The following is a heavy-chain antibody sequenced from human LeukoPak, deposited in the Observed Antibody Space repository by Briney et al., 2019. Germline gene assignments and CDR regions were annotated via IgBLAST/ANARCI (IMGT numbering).Heavy chain of an antibody. D-gene: IGHD3-22*01. CDR1: GGTFTSYA. J-gene: IGHJ4*02. V-gene: IGHV1-69*06. Sequence: ASVKVSCKASGGTFTSYAISWVRQAPGQGLEWMGGIIPNFGTANYAQKFQGRVTITADKSTSTAYMELSSLRSEDTAVYYCARERRFGDYCDSSCFDYWGQGTLVTVSS. CDR2: IIPNFGTA. CDR3: ARERRFGDYCDSSCFDY.